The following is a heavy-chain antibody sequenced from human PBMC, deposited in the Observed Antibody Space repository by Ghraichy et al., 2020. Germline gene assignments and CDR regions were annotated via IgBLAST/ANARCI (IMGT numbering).Heavy chain of an antibody. CDR1: GYTFTSYG. J-gene: IGHJ4*02. CDR3: AIFGVVIIPVATLQLDY. D-gene: IGHD3-3*01. V-gene: IGHV1-18*01. CDR2: ISAYNGNT. Sequence: ASVKVSCKASGYTFTSYGISWVRQAPGQGLEWMGWISAYNGNTNYAQKLQGRVTMTTDTSTSTAYMELRSLRSDDTAVYYCAIFGVVIIPVATLQLDYWGQGTLVTVSS.